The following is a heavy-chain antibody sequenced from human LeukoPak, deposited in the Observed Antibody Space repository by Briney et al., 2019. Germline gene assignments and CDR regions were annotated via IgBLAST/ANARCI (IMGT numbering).Heavy chain of an antibody. V-gene: IGHV4-39*01. Sequence: SETLSLTCTVSGGSVSSSYYYWGWIRQPPGKGLEWIATIYYSGSTFCNPSPKSRVTISVDTSKNQSYLKLSSVTAADTAIYYCARWVVFYDILTGYTPFDYWGQGILVTVSS. CDR3: ARWVVFYDILTGYTPFDY. D-gene: IGHD3-9*01. CDR2: IYYSGST. CDR1: GGSVSSSYYY. J-gene: IGHJ4*02.